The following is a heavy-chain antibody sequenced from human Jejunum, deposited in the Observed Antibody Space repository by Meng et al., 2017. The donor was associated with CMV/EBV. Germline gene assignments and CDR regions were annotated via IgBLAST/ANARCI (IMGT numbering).Heavy chain of an antibody. CDR1: GGSIRSSSHY. D-gene: IGHD3/OR15-3a*01. V-gene: IGHV4-39*07. CDR3: GRVAFSSAYSYSFDS. Sequence: QLLLQESGPGLVKPSXXXXPTXXVXGGSIRSSSHYWGWIRQPPGKGLEWIGSIYYSGSTYYNPSLMSRVTILIDTYRDTFSLKLRSVDAADTAVYYCGRVAFSSAYSYSFDSWGQGTLVTVSS. J-gene: IGHJ4*02. CDR2: IYYSGST.